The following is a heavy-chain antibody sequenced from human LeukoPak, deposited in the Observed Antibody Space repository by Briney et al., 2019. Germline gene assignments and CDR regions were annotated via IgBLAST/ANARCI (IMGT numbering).Heavy chain of an antibody. J-gene: IGHJ5*02. CDR3: ARESFWFDP. V-gene: IGHV4-61*02. Sequence: PSETLSLTCTVSGGSISSGSYYWSWIRQPAGKGLEWIGRIYTSGSTNYNPSLKSRVTISVDTSNNQFSLKLSSVTAADTAVYYCARESFWFDPWGQGTLVTVSS. CDR2: IYTSGST. CDR1: GGSISSGSYY.